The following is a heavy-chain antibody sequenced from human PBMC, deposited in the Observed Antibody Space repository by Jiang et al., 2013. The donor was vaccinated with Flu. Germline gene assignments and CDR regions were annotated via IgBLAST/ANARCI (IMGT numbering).Heavy chain of an antibody. D-gene: IGHD1-26*01. V-gene: IGHV5-51*01. J-gene: IGHJ4*02. CDR1: GYSFSKYW. Sequence: VKKPGESLKISCKGSGYSFSKYWVGWVRQMPGKGLEWMGMIYPEDSAPTYIPSFQGRVTISVDKSVSTAYLQWSSLKASDTAMYYCARQFAWEPRGYFDYWGQGTLVTVSS. CDR2: IYPEDSAP. CDR3: ARQFAWEPRGYFDY.